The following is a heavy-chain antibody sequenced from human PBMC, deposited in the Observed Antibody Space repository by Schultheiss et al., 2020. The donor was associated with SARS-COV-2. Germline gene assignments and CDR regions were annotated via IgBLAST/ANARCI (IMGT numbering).Heavy chain of an antibody. CDR2: ICSSGST. Sequence: SETLSLTCTVSGGSISSGDYYWSWIRQPPGKGLEWIGCICSSGSTYYNPSLKSRVTISVDTSKNQFSLKLSSVTAADTAVYYCARGGQLVLFSYYYGMDVWGQGTTVTVSS. CDR3: ARGGQLVLFSYYYGMDV. J-gene: IGHJ6*02. D-gene: IGHD6-6*01. V-gene: IGHV4-30-4*01. CDR1: GGSISSGDYY.